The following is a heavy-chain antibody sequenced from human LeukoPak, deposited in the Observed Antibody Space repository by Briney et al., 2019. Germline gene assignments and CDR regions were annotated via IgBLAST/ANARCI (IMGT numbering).Heavy chain of an antibody. Sequence: GRSLRLSCAASGFTFSSYGMHWVRQAPGKGLEWVAVIWYDGSNKYYADSVKGRFTISRDNSKNTLYLQMNSLRAEDTAVYYCARDADHSYYYYYYYMDVWGKGTTVTVSS. V-gene: IGHV3-33*01. D-gene: IGHD5-18*01. CDR2: IWYDGSNK. CDR3: ARDADHSYYYYYYYMDV. J-gene: IGHJ6*03. CDR1: GFTFSSYG.